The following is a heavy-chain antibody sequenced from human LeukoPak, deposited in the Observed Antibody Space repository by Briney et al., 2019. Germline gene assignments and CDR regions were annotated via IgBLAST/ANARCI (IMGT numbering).Heavy chain of an antibody. J-gene: IGHJ4*02. V-gene: IGHV3-30*04. Sequence: PGGSLRLSCAASGFAFSSFAMHWVRQAPGKGLEWVAIISYDGSSKYFPDSVKGRFTISRDNSKNTLYLQMNSLRAEDTAVYYCASRAGSGYFNYLDYWGQGTLVTVSS. CDR1: GFAFSSFA. D-gene: IGHD3-3*01. CDR3: ASRAGSGYFNYLDY. CDR2: ISYDGSSK.